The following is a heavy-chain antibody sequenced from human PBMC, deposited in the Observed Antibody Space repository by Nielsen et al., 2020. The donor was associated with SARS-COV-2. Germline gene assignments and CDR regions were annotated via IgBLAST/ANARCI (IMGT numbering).Heavy chain of an antibody. CDR3: ARIGYNQLFDY. V-gene: IGHV4-39*01. D-gene: IGHD2-2*01. CDR2: IYYSGST. Sequence: SETLSLTCTVSGGSISSSSYYWGWIRQPPGKGLEWIGSIYYSGSTYYNPSLKSRVTISVDTSKNQFSLKLSSVTAADTAVYYCARIGYNQLFDYWGQGTLVTVSS. J-gene: IGHJ4*02. CDR1: GGSISSSSYY.